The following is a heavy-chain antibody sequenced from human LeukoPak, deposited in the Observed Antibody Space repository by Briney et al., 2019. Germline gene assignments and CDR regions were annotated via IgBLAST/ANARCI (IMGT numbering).Heavy chain of an antibody. Sequence: GGSLRLSCAASEFTFDDYGMSWVRQAPGKGLEWVSGINWNGGSTGYADSVKGRFTISRDNAKNSLYLQMNSLRAEDTALYYCARELGVYRSGWSYFDYWGQGTLVTVSS. CDR1: EFTFDDYG. CDR3: ARELGVYRSGWSYFDY. D-gene: IGHD6-19*01. V-gene: IGHV3-20*04. CDR2: INWNGGST. J-gene: IGHJ4*02.